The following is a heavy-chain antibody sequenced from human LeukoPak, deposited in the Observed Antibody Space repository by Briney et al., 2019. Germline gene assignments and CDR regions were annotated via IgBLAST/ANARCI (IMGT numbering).Heavy chain of an antibody. CDR2: IIPIFGTA. CDR1: GGTFSSYA. J-gene: IGHJ6*03. D-gene: IGHD2-21*02. V-gene: IGHV1-69*13. CDR3: AREAGDNYYYYYMDV. Sequence: ASVQVSCKASGGTFSSYAISWVRQAPGQGLEWMGGIIPIFGTANYAQKFQGRVTITADESTSTAYMELSSLRSEDTAVYYCAREAGDNYYYYYMDVWGKGTTVTVSS.